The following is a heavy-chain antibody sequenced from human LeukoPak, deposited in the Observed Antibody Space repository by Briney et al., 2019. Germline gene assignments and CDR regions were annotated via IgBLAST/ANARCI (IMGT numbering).Heavy chain of an antibody. CDR1: GGSFSGYY. V-gene: IGHV4-34*01. D-gene: IGHD3-10*01. Sequence: SETLSLTCAVYGGSFSGYYWSWIRQPPGKGLEWIGEINHSGSTNYNPSLKSRVTISVDTSKNQFSLKLSSVTAADTAVYYCARALRHAPYYYGSGSYYHPFDYWGQGTLVTVSS. J-gene: IGHJ4*02. CDR2: INHSGST. CDR3: ARALRHAPYYYGSGSYYHPFDY.